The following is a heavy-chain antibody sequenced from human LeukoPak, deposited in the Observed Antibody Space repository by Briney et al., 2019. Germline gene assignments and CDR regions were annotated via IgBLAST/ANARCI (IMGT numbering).Heavy chain of an antibody. J-gene: IGHJ4*02. CDR2: MNPNSGNT. CDR1: GYTFTSYD. D-gene: IGHD3-10*01. Sequence: ASVEVSCKASGYTFTSYDINWVRQATGQGLEWMGWMNPNSGNTGYAQKFQGRVTMTRNTSISTAYMELSSLRSEDTAVYYCARVYGSGSPLDYWGQGTLVTVSS. V-gene: IGHV1-8*01. CDR3: ARVYGSGSPLDY.